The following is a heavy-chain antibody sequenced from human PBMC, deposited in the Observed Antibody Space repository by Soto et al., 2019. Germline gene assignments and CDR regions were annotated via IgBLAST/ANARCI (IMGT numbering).Heavy chain of an antibody. D-gene: IGHD3-16*01. Sequence: SVKVSCKASGGTFSSYAISWVRQAPGQGLEWMGGIIPILGTANYAQKFQGRVTITADESTSTAYMELSSLRSEDTAVYYCARWGGIMIKFPYGMDVWGKGTTVTVS. CDR2: IIPILGTA. CDR1: GGTFSSYA. J-gene: IGHJ6*04. V-gene: IGHV1-69*13. CDR3: ARWGGIMIKFPYGMDV.